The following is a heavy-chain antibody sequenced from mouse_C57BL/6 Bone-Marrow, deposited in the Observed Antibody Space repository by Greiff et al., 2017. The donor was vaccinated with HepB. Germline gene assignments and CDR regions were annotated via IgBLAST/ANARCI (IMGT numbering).Heavy chain of an antibody. CDR2: IGPGSGST. CDR1: GYTFTDYY. CDR3: VITTVVATDWYFDV. V-gene: IGHV1-77*01. Sequence: VKVVESGAELVKPGASVKISCKASGYTFTDYYINWVKQRPGQGLEWIGKIGPGSGSTYYNEKFKGKATLTADKSSSSAYMQLSSLTSEDSAVYFCVITTVVATDWYFDVWGTGTTVTVSS. D-gene: IGHD1-1*01. J-gene: IGHJ1*03.